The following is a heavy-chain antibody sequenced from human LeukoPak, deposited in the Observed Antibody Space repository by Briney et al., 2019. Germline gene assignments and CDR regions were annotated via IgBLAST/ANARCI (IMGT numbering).Heavy chain of an antibody. J-gene: IGHJ6*02. CDR1: GYTFTSYA. CDR2: SNAGNGNT. CDR3: ARLVVVVAATPGSYYYYGMGV. Sequence: ASVKVSCKASGYTFTSYAMHWVRQAPGQRLEWMGWSNAGNGNTKYSQEFQGRVTITRDTSASTAYMELSSLRSEDMAVYYCARLVVVVAATPGSYYYYGMGVWGQGTTVTVSS. V-gene: IGHV1-3*02. D-gene: IGHD2-15*01.